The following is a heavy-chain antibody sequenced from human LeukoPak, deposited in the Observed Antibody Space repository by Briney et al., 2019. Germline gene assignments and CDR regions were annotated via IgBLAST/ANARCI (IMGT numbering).Heavy chain of an antibody. D-gene: IGHD2-2*01. Sequence: GGSLRLSCAASGFTFSSYGMHWVRQAPGKGLEWVAVIWYDGSNKYYADSVKGRFTISRDNSKNTLYLQMNSLRAEDTAVYYCARASLVDAFDIWGQGTMVTVSS. V-gene: IGHV3-33*01. CDR1: GFTFSSYG. CDR2: IWYDGSNK. J-gene: IGHJ3*02. CDR3: ARASLVDAFDI.